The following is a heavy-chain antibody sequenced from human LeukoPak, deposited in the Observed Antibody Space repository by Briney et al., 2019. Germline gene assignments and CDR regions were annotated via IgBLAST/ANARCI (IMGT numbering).Heavy chain of an antibody. Sequence: PGGSLRLSCAASGFTFSSYWMSWVRQAPGKGLEWVANMNLDGSEKYYVDSVKGRFTISRDNAKNLLFLQMNRLRAEDTAVYYCARETEYSSSWYGSWGQGTLVTVSS. J-gene: IGHJ5*02. V-gene: IGHV3-7*03. CDR2: MNLDGSEK. D-gene: IGHD6-13*01. CDR1: GFTFSSYW. CDR3: ARETEYSSSWYGS.